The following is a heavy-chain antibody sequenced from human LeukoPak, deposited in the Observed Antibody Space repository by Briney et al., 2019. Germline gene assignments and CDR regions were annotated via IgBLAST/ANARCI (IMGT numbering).Heavy chain of an antibody. CDR1: GFTFSSYA. CDR2: ISYDGSNK. Sequence: GGSLRLSSAASGFTFSSYAMHWVRQAPGKGLEWVAVISYDGSNKYYADSVKGRFTISRDNAKNSLYLQMNSLRAEDTAVYYCARDSPSHLRPYDAFDIWGQGTMVTVSS. CDR3: ARDSPSHLRPYDAFDI. V-gene: IGHV3-30-3*01. D-gene: IGHD4-17*01. J-gene: IGHJ3*02.